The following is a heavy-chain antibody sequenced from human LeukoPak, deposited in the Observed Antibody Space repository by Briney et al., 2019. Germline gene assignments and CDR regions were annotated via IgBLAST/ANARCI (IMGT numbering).Heavy chain of an antibody. CDR1: GFTFSSSE. V-gene: IGHV3-48*03. Sequence: GGSLRLSCAASGFTFSSSEMSWVRQAPGKGLEWVSYISSSGSNIYYADSVKGRFIISRGNAKNSLYLQMNSLRAEDTAVYYCARRGQGGFYFDYWGQGTLVTVSS. CDR2: ISSSGSNI. J-gene: IGHJ4*02. D-gene: IGHD3-16*01. CDR3: ARRGQGGFYFDY.